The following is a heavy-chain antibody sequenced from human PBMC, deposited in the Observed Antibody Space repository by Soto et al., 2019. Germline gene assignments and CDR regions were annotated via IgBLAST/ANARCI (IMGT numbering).Heavy chain of an antibody. D-gene: IGHD3-3*02. J-gene: IGHJ6*02. CDR2: IMPIFATP. CDR3: ARDKDRQQLGGNYYYILDV. CDR1: GGTFSTSA. Sequence: QVQLMQSGAEVKRHGSSVKVSCKASGGTFSTSAISWVRQAPGEGLEWVGGIMPIFATPDYAQKFQGRVTISADESTATAYLELTSLTTDDTALYYCARDKDRQQLGGNYYYILDVWGQGTAITVSS. V-gene: IGHV1-69*12.